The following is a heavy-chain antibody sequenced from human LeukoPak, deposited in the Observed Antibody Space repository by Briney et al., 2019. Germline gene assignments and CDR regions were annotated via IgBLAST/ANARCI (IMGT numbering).Heavy chain of an antibody. J-gene: IGHJ6*02. CDR1: GFTFSSYS. CDR3: ARRTSLGYCSGGSCYEFGYYYYYGMDV. CDR2: ISSSSSTI. Sequence: GGSLRLSCAASGFTFSSYSMNWVRQAPGKGLEWVSYISSSSSTIYYADSVKGRFTISRDNAKNSLYLQMNRLRAEDTAGYYCARRTSLGYCSGGSCYEFGYYYYYGMDVWGQGTTVTVSS. V-gene: IGHV3-48*01. D-gene: IGHD2-15*01.